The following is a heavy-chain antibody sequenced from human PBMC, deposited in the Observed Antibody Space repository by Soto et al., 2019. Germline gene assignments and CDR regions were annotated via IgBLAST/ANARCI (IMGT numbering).Heavy chain of an antibody. V-gene: IGHV3-30*18. CDR1: GFTFSSYY. J-gene: IGHJ3*02. CDR2: ISCDGSKK. CDR3: AKAYSGPFDI. D-gene: IGHD1-26*01. Sequence: PXGSLSLSFAASGFTFSSYYIHWVRQAPGKGLEWVAVISCDGSKKYYADSVKGQFTISRDNSKNTLYLQMNSLRAEDTAVYYCAKAYSGPFDIWGQGNPGHRLL.